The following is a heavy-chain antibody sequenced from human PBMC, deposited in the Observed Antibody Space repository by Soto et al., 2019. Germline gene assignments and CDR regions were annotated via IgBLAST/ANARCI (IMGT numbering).Heavy chain of an antibody. V-gene: IGHV4-59*01. CDR2: IYYSGST. D-gene: IGHD2-15*01. J-gene: IGHJ4*02. CDR3: ARAGAATLSDY. CDR1: GGSISNYY. Sequence: PSETLSLTCTVSGGSISNYYWNWIRPPPGKGLEWIGYIYYSGSTNYNPSLKSRVTISVDTPKNQFSLKLSSVTAADTAVYYCARAGAATLSDYWGQGTLVTVSS.